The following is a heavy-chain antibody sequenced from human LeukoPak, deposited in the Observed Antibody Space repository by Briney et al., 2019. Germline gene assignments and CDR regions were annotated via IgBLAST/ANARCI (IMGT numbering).Heavy chain of an antibody. V-gene: IGHV3-23*01. CDR2: LRGDGET. J-gene: IGHJ4*02. Sequence: GGSLRLSCAASGFIFRNYAMSWVRQAPAGGLEWVSSLRGDGETFYTDSVKGRFTLSRDDSRNTVYLQLSNLRVEDTAVYYCAKASWVSSADVVLWGQGTLVTVSS. CDR3: AKASWVSSADVVL. CDR1: GFIFRNYA. D-gene: IGHD2-15*01.